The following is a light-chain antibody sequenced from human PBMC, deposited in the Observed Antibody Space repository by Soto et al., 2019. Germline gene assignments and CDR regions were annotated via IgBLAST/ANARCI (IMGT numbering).Light chain of an antibody. CDR1: QSVSRK. CDR2: GAS. J-gene: IGKJ4*01. CDR3: QQYHTSPIT. Sequence: EVVMTQSAAILSVSPGEGATLSFRATQSVSRKLAWYQHKPGQPPRLLISGASTGATGIPARFSGSGSGTEFTRTLSSLQSEDCAIYYCQQYHTSPITFGGGTKVDSK. V-gene: IGKV3-15*01.